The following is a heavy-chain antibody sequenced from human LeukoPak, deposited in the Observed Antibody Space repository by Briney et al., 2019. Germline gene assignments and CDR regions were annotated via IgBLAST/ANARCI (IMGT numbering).Heavy chain of an antibody. CDR2: ISPSGDIT. Sequence: GGTLRLSCAASGFIFSSHGMNWVRQAPGKGLEWVSGISPSGDITYYADSVKGRFTISRDNSKNTLYLQMNILRAEDTAVYYCAKHPGDFTGIVDYYYMDVWGKGTTVTVSS. CDR1: GFIFSSHG. J-gene: IGHJ6*03. D-gene: IGHD1-26*01. CDR3: AKHPGDFTGIVDYYYMDV. V-gene: IGHV3-23*01.